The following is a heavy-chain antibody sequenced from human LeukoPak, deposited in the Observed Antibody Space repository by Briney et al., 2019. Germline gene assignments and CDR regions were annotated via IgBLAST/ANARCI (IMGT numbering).Heavy chain of an antibody. D-gene: IGHD6-19*01. CDR1: GYSFTTNG. CDR3: ARLRGVIYSSRDAFDS. Sequence: ASVTVSCKASGYSFTTNGISWVRPAPGQGLAWMAWISPYNGDTKYAEDLQDRVTLTTDTSTSTAYMELRSLTSDDTAVYYCARLRGVIYSSRDAFDSWGQGTMVTVSS. J-gene: IGHJ3*02. V-gene: IGHV1-18*04. CDR2: ISPYNGDT.